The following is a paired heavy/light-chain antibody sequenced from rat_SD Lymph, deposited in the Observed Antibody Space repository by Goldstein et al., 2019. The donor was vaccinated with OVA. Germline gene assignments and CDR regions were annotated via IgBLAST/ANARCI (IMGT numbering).Heavy chain of an antibody. CDR3: AFNYGGYLRYGMDA. CDR2: IDPANGNT. Sequence: EVQLQQSGTELGKPGTSVKLSCKLSGDDIRKTYVHWVNQRPGKGLEWIGRIDPANGNTRFAEKFEGKATLTANTSSNTAYMQLSQLKSDDTAIYFCAFNYGGYLRYGMDAWGQGTSVTVSS. D-gene: IGHD1-11*01. V-gene: IGHV1-11*01. CDR1: GDDIRKTY. J-gene: IGHJ4*01.
Light chain of an antibody. V-gene: IGKV12S24*01. CDR3: LQHYSTPWT. Sequence: DIQMTQSPASLSASLEETVTITCQTSQGIDNYFSWYQQKPGKPPQLLIHSATSLADGVPLRFSGRRSGTQYSLRINRLQVEDTGIYYCLQHYSTPWTFGGGTKLELK. J-gene: IGKJ1*01. CDR2: SAT. CDR1: QGIDNY.